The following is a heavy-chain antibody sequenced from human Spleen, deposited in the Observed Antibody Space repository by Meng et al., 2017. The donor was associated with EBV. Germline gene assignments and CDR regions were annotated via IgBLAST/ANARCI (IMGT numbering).Heavy chain of an antibody. CDR3: AHSASDDTGYYTEYFQH. Sequence: QFPFKESGPTAVKPTQTLHLPRPFTGFSLSSNGVGVGWIRQPPGKALEWLALIYWDDDKRFTPSLKSRLAITKDTSKNQVVLTMTNMDPVDTATYYCAHSASDDTGYYTEYFQHWGQGSLVTVSS. CDR2: IYWDDDK. CDR1: GFSLSSNGVG. J-gene: IGHJ1*01. V-gene: IGHV2-5*02. D-gene: IGHD3-9*01.